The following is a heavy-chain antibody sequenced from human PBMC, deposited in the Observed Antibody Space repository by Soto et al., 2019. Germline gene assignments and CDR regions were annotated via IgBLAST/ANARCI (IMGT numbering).Heavy chain of an antibody. V-gene: IGHV4-59*01. Sequence: SETLSLTCTVSGVSISSYYWSWIRQPPGKGLEWIGYIYYSGSTNYNPSLKSRVTISVDTSKNQFSLKLSSVTAADTAVYYCARGDLMWLPTEYWGQGTRVTVSS. CDR3: ARGDLMWLPTEY. CDR2: IYYSGST. D-gene: IGHD5-12*01. CDR1: GVSISSYY. J-gene: IGHJ4*02.